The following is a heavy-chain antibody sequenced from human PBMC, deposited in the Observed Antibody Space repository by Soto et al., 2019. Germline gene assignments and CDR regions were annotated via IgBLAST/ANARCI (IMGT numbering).Heavy chain of an antibody. Sequence: PXGSLRLSCSGAGVIFSNNGMHWVRQAPGKGLDWVAFISYDGGETFYADSVKGRFTISRDNSKSTLFLHMNSLKKEDTAVYYCAITSVADASFDYWRQGTLVTVSS. CDR3: AITSVADASFDY. D-gene: IGHD5-12*01. CDR2: ISYDGGET. CDR1: GVIFSNNG. V-gene: IGHV3-30*03. J-gene: IGHJ4*02.